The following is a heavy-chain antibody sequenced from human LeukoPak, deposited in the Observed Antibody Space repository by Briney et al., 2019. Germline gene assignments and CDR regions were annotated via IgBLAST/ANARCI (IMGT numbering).Heavy chain of an antibody. CDR3: ARGYSSSWNYFDY. J-gene: IGHJ4*02. V-gene: IGHV4-59*01. CDR2: VFGSGGT. D-gene: IGHD6-13*01. Sequence: SETLSLTCTVSGGSISNYWWSWIRQPPGKGLEWIGYVFGSGGTNYNPSLKSRVTISVDTSKKQFSLKLSSVTAADTAVYYCARGYSSSWNYFDYWGQGTLVTVSS. CDR1: GGSISNYW.